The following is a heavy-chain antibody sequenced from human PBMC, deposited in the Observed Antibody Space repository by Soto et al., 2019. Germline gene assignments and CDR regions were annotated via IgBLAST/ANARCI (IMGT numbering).Heavy chain of an antibody. Sequence: SETLSLTCTVSGGSISSGGYYWSWIRQHPGKGLEWFGYIYYSGSTYYNPSLKSRVTISVDTSKNQFSLKLSSVTAADTAVYYCARAGISCSGGSCHSAPDSFDYWGQGPLVTVSS. V-gene: IGHV4-31*03. D-gene: IGHD2-15*01. CDR3: ARAGISCSGGSCHSAPDSFDY. CDR2: IYYSGST. CDR1: GGSISSGGYY. J-gene: IGHJ4*02.